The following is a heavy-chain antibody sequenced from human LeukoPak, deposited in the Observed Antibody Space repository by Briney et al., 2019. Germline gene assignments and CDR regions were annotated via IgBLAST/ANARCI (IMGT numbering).Heavy chain of an antibody. D-gene: IGHD2-2*01. J-gene: IGHJ6*03. CDR1: VGSFSSGSYY. CDR2: IKHSGST. V-gene: IGHV4-61*01. Sequence: NPSETLSLTCTVSVGSFSSGSYYWSWIRQPPGKGLEWIGEIKHSGSTNYNPSRKSRVTISVDTSKTQFSLKLRSVTAADTAVYYCARRYQSHYYYYYYMDVWGKGTTVTISS. CDR3: ARRYQSHYYYYYYMDV.